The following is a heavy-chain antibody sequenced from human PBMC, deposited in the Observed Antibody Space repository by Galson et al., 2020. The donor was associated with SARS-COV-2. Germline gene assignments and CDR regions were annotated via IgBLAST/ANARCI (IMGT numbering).Heavy chain of an antibody. J-gene: IGHJ2*01. CDR3: VRQGSNGWNWFFDL. D-gene: IGHD6-19*01. CDR2: IYYSGNT. Sequence: ASEILSLTCGVSGGSINTNSYYWGWIRQPPGKGLEWIGSIYYSGNTFYNPSLKGRVTVSVDTSKNHFSLKVNSVTAADTAVYYCVRQGSNGWNWFFDLWGRGTLVTVSS. V-gene: IGHV4-39*01. CDR1: GGSINTNSYY.